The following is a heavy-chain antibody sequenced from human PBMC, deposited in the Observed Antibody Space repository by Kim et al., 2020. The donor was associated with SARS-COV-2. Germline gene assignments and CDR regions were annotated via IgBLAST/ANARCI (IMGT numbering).Heavy chain of an antibody. D-gene: IGHD2-2*01. V-gene: IGHV1-69*13. J-gene: IGHJ6*02. CDR1: GGTFSSYA. CDR2: IIPIFGTA. Sequence: SVKVSCKASGGTFSSYAISWVRQAPGQGLEWMGGIIPIFGTANYAQKFQGRVTITADESTSTAYMELSSLRSEDTAVYYCARGGIVVVPAAIDYYYYGMDVWGQGTTVTVSS. CDR3: ARGGIVVVPAAIDYYYYGMDV.